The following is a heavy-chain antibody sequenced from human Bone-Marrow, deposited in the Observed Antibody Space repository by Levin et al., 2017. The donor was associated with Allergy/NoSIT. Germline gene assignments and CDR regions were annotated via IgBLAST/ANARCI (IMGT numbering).Heavy chain of an antibody. J-gene: IGHJ5*02. CDR3: AREAQGNYDYVWGSYRYTGWFDP. CDR1: GYTFTGYY. D-gene: IGHD3-16*02. Sequence: ASVKVSCKASGYTFTGYYMHWVRQAPGQGLEWMGWINPNSGGTNYAQKFQGRVTMTRDTSISTAYMELSRLRSDDTAVYYCAREAQGNYDYVWGSYRYTGWFDPWGQGTLVTVSS. CDR2: INPNSGGT. V-gene: IGHV1-2*02.